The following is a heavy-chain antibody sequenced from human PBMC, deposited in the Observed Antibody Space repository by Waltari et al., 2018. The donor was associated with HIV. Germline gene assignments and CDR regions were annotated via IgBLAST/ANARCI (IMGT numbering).Heavy chain of an antibody. CDR3: AREGWAATGDY. V-gene: IGHV4-38-2*02. Sequence: QVQLQESGPGLVKPSETLSLTCVVSGYSISSGYYWGWIRHPPGKGLEWIGRIYYGGGTYYNPSLKSRVTISVDTSKNQFSLKLSSVTAADTAVYYCAREGWAATGDYWGQGTLVTASS. J-gene: IGHJ4*02. D-gene: IGHD6-13*01. CDR1: GYSISSGYY. CDR2: IYYGGGT.